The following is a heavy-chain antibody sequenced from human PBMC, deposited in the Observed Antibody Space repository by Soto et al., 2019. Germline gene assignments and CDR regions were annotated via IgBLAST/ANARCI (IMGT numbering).Heavy chain of an antibody. D-gene: IGHD1-26*01. V-gene: IGHV3-30*18. J-gene: IGHJ4*02. CDR3: AKDEGVGGTLGLFDY. CDR1: GFDFTYYA. CDR2: MSSDGSKI. Sequence: QVQVVESGGGAVQPGESLRLSCVASGFDFTYYAMHWVRQAPGKGLESVAVMSSDGSKIHHTDSVKGRFTISRDNSKNTLYLQMNSLRKEDTAVYFCAKDEGVGGTLGLFDYCGQGTLVSVSS.